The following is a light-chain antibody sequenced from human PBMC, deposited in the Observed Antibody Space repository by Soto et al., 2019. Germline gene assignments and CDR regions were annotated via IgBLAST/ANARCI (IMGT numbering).Light chain of an antibody. CDR2: AAS. CDR3: QQSYSTPRT. Sequence: DIQMTQSPSSLSASVGDRVTITCRASQSISSYLNWYQQKQGKTPKLLIYAASSLQSGVPSRFSGSGSGTDFTLTISSLQPEDFATYYCQQSYSTPRTVGQGTKVDI. V-gene: IGKV1-39*01. J-gene: IGKJ1*01. CDR1: QSISSY.